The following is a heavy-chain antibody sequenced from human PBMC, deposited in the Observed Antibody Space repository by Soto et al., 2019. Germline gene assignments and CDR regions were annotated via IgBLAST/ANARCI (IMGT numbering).Heavy chain of an antibody. D-gene: IGHD6-19*01. Sequence: GGWLRLAXAACGLRFSSYAMSWVRQDQGKGLEWVSAISGSGGSTYYADSVKGRFTISRDNSKNTLYLQMNSLRAEDTAVYYCPKDRAPIAVAGTGYFQHWGQGTLVTVSS. CDR2: ISGSGGST. J-gene: IGHJ1*01. V-gene: IGHV3-23*01. CDR3: PKDRAPIAVAGTGYFQH. CDR1: GLRFSSYA.